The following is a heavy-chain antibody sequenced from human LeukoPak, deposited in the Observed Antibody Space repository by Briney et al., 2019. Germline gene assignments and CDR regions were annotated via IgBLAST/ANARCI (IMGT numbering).Heavy chain of an antibody. Sequence: ASVKVSCKASGYTFSSYGISWVRLAPGQGLEWMGWINGYNGNTNYAQKLQGRVTMTTDTSTSTAYMELRSLRSDDTAVYYCARDSSTGASGWYGVFDYWGQGTLVTVSS. J-gene: IGHJ4*02. CDR2: INGYNGNT. D-gene: IGHD6-19*01. CDR1: GYTFSSYG. CDR3: ARDSSTGASGWYGVFDY. V-gene: IGHV1-18*01.